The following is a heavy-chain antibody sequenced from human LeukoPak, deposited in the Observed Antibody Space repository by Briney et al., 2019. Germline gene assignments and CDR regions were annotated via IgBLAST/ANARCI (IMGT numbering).Heavy chain of an antibody. CDR2: VSSEGKTT. Sequence: GGSLRLSCSASGFIFSPYAMHWVRQAPGKGLEYVSSVSSEGKTTYYADSVKGRFTISRDNSKNTLYLQMSSLRPEDTAVYYCVKDRWVDHWGQGTLVTVSS. CDR3: VKDRWVDH. J-gene: IGHJ4*02. V-gene: IGHV3-64D*06. D-gene: IGHD6-13*01. CDR1: GFIFSPYA.